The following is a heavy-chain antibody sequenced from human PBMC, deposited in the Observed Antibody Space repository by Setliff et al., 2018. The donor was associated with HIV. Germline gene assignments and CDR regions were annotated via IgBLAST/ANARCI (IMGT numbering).Heavy chain of an antibody. CDR2: ISYSGST. CDR3: ATRSLGYCISTSCLNWFDP. J-gene: IGHJ5*02. Sequence: SETLSLTCTVSGGSISSSSSYWGWIRQPPGKGLEWIGSISYSGSTYYNPSLKSRVTISVDTSKNQFSLKLSSVTAADTAVYYCATRSLGYCISTSCLNWFDPWGQGTLGTVSS. D-gene: IGHD2-2*01. CDR1: GGSISSSSSY. V-gene: IGHV4-39*01.